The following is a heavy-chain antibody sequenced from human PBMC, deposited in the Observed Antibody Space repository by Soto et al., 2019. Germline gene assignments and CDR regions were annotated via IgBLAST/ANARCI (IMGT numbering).Heavy chain of an antibody. J-gene: IGHJ5*02. Sequence: QVQLVESGGGVVQPGKSLRLSCVASGFTFTEHGMHWVRQAPGKGLEWVAIIFDDGINKYYADSVKGRFTISRDPSKSTLYLQMNSLRAEDTAVYYCARDHNRVGGYNWFDAWGQGTLVTVSS. D-gene: IGHD3-16*01. V-gene: IGHV3-33*01. CDR1: GFTFTEHG. CDR3: ARDHNRVGGYNWFDA. CDR2: IFDDGINK.